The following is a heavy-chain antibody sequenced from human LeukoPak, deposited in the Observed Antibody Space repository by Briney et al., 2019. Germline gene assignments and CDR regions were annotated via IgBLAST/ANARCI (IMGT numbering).Heavy chain of an antibody. CDR2: IYYSGST. J-gene: IGHJ5*02. Sequence: PSETLSLTCTVSGGSISSSSYYWGWIRQPPGKGLEWIGSIYYSGSTYYNPSLKSRVTISVDTSKNQFSLKLSSVTAADTAVYYCARRVVVVAATLSNWFDPWGQGTLVTVSS. CDR3: ARRVVVVAATLSNWFDP. D-gene: IGHD2-15*01. V-gene: IGHV4-39*01. CDR1: GGSISSSSYY.